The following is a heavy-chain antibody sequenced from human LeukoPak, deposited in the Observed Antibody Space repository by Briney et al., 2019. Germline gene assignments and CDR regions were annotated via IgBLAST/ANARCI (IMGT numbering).Heavy chain of an antibody. CDR2: ISSSSGTI. D-gene: IGHD3-16*01. CDR1: GFTFSSYS. CDR3: ARDLGYDYVWGSLDDAFDI. V-gene: IGHV3-48*01. Sequence: GGSLRLSCAASGFTFSSYSMNWVRQAPGKGLEWVSYISSSSGTIYYADSVKGRFTISRDNAKNSLYLQMNSLRAEDTAVYYCARDLGYDYVWGSLDDAFDIWGQGTMVTVSS. J-gene: IGHJ3*02.